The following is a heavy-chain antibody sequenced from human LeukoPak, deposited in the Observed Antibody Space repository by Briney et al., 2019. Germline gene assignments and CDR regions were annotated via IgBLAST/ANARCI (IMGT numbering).Heavy chain of an antibody. CDR1: GGSISSSSYY. CDR3: ARASITRVAFDI. V-gene: IGHV4-61*02. CDR2: IYSRGST. D-gene: IGHD3-10*01. J-gene: IGHJ3*02. Sequence: SETLSLTCTVSGGSISSSSYYWGWIRHPAGKGLEWFGRIYSRGSTNYNPSLKSRVTMSVDTSKNQFSLKLSSVTAADTAVYYCARASITRVAFDIWGQGTMVTVSS.